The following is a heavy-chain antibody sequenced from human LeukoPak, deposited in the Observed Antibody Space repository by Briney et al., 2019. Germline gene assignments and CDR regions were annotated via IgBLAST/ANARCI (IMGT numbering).Heavy chain of an antibody. CDR2: INHNGST. CDR1: GGSFSAYY. Sequence: KPSETLSLACAVYGGSFSAYYCGWIRQPPGKGLEWIGEINHNGSTSYNPYLKSRVTITVDKSKNQFALKLNSVPAADTAVYYCATDTYNWNVYTFDPWGKGTPVTVSS. CDR3: ATDTYNWNVYTFDP. D-gene: IGHD1-20*01. V-gene: IGHV4-34*01. J-gene: IGHJ5*02.